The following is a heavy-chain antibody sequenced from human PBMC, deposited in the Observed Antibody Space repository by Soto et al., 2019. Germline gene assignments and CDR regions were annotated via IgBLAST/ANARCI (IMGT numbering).Heavy chain of an antibody. CDR3: ARSVAVPGAHIDY. CDR2: VYYTGST. Sequence: SETLSLTCSVSGGSISGSYWSWIRQSPGKGLEWLGYVYYTGSTNYSPSLRSRVSISVDTSRNEFSLRLSSVTAADTAVYFCARSVAVPGAHIDYWGQGTQVTVSS. V-gene: IGHV4-59*01. J-gene: IGHJ4*02. D-gene: IGHD6-19*01. CDR1: GGSISGSY.